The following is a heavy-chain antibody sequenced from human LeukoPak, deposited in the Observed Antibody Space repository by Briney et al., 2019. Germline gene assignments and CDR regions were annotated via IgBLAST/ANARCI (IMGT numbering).Heavy chain of an antibody. CDR3: ARSLYYYGSDSFDI. J-gene: IGHJ3*02. D-gene: IGHD3-10*01. V-gene: IGHV3-53*01. CDR2: IYSGGRT. Sequence: GGSLRLSCAASGFTVSSNYMIWVRQAPGKGLEWVSVIYSGGRTYYVDSVKGRFTISRDISKNTLYLQMNSLRAEDTAVYYCARSLYYYGSDSFDIWGQGTMVTVSS. CDR1: GFTVSSNY.